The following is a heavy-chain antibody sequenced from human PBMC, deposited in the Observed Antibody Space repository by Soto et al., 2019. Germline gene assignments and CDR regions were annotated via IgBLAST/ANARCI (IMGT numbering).Heavy chain of an antibody. V-gene: IGHV3-48*02. CDR2: ISSSSSTI. D-gene: IGHD3-22*01. Sequence: GGSLRLSCAASGFTFSSYSMNWVRQAPGKGLEWVSYISSSSSTIYYADSVKGRFTISRDNAKNSLYLQMNSLRDEDTAVYYCARDLGSSGYYSPLGFDYWGQGTLVTVSS. J-gene: IGHJ4*02. CDR1: GFTFSSYS. CDR3: ARDLGSSGYYSPLGFDY.